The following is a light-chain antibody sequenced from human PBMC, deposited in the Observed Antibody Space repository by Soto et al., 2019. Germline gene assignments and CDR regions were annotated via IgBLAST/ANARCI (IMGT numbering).Light chain of an antibody. J-gene: IGKJ2*01. Sequence: EIVLTQSPATLSLSPGERATLSCRASESVRHYVAWYQQKPGQAPRLLIYDASTSATGIPARFSGSGTGTDYTLSISSLEAEDFAVYYCQHRDNWSYIFSQGTKLEMK. CDR3: QHRDNWSYI. CDR2: DAS. V-gene: IGKV3-11*01. CDR1: ESVRHY.